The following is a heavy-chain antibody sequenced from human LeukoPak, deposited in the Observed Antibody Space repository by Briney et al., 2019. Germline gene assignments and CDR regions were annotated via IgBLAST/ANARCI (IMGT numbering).Heavy chain of an antibody. J-gene: IGHJ6*02. V-gene: IGHV1-3*01. Sequence: VASVKVSCKASGYTFTSYAMHWVRQAPGQRLEWMGWINAGNGNTKYSQKFQGRVTITRDTSASTAYMELSSLRSEDTAVYYCARDPRFDYAAGMDVWGQGTTVTVSS. CDR1: GYTFTSYA. D-gene: IGHD4-17*01. CDR2: INAGNGNT. CDR3: ARDPRFDYAAGMDV.